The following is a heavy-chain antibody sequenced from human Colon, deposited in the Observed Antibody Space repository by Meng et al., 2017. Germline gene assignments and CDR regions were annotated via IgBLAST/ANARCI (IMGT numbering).Heavy chain of an antibody. V-gene: IGHV4-38-2*02. CDR3: ARLGVLNVDY. D-gene: IGHD3-16*01. CDR2: IHHSGST. Sequence: SETLSLTCSVSGYSISSGYYWGWIRQSPEKGLEWIATIHHSGSTYYNPSLKSRVTISVDTSQNQFSLNLNSVTAADTALYYCARLGVLNVDYWGQGTRVTGSS. J-gene: IGHJ4*02. CDR1: GYSISSGYY.